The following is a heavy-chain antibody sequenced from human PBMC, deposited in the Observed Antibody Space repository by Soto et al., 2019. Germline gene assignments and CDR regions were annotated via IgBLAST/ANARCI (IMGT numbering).Heavy chain of an antibody. J-gene: IGHJ4*02. V-gene: IGHV3-30-3*01. CDR3: ARDRLPGIAVSVADY. Sequence: QVQLVESGGGVVQPGRSLRLSCAASGFTFSSYAMHWVRQAPGKGLEWVAVISYDGSNKYYADSEKGRFTISRDNSKNTLYLQMNSLRAEDTAVYYCARDRLPGIAVSVADYWGQGTLVPVSS. D-gene: IGHD6-19*01. CDR2: ISYDGSNK. CDR1: GFTFSSYA.